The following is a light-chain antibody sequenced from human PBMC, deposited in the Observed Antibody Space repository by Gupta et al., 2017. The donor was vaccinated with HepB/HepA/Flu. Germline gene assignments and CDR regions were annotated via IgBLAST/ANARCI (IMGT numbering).Light chain of an antibody. CDR3: QHYADWPPWT. Sequence: IDIRESLATLSVNAGRRATLSCRASQNIGSNLAWYQQRPGHPPRLLIFHASLRAAGTPSRFSGTGSGTEFTLTISSPQSEDSAVYYCQHYADWPPWTFGQGTKVEIK. CDR1: QNIGSN. J-gene: IGKJ1*01. CDR2: HAS. V-gene: IGKV3-15*01.